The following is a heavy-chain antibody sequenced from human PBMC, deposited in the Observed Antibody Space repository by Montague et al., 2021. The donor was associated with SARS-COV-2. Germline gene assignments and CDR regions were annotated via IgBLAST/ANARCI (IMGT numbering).Heavy chain of an antibody. CDR2: TYHGGST. D-gene: IGHD6-19*01. CDR3: ARDLRQWLADYYYYGLDV. J-gene: IGHJ6*02. CDR1: GDSISSNNW. Sequence: SETLSLTCAVSGDSISSNNWWNWVRQAPGKGLERIGETYHGGSTNYNPSLKSRVTISVDKTKNQLYLKMRSVTAADTAVYYCARDLRQWLADYYYYGLDVWGQGTTVTVSS. V-gene: IGHV4-4*02.